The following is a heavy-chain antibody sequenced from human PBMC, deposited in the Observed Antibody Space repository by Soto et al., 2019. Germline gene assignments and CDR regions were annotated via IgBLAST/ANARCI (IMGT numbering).Heavy chain of an antibody. V-gene: IGHV3-74*01. CDR3: ARGDCVGGTCSSLAGSFYYYMDV. D-gene: IGHD2-15*01. Sequence: EVQLAESGGGLVQPGGSLRLSCAASGFTFSNYWMYWVRQAPGKGLVWVSRINSDGSVSSYADSVKGRLTISRDNVKNTLYLQMDSRRAEDTAVYYCARGDCVGGTCSSLAGSFYYYMDVWGKGTTVTVFS. CDR1: GFTFSNYW. CDR2: INSDGSVS. J-gene: IGHJ6*03.